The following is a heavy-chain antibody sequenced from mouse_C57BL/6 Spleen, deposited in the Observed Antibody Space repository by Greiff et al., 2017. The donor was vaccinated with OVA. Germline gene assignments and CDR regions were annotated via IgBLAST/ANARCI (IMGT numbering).Heavy chain of an antibody. CDR1: GYAFSSSW. CDR2: IYPGDRDT. J-gene: IGHJ3*01. D-gene: IGHD2-10*01. Sequence: VQLQQSGPELVKPGASVKISCKASGYAFSSSWMNWVKQRPGKGLEWIGRIYPGDRDTNYNGKFKGKATLTADKSSSTAYMQLSSLTSEDSAVYFCARGSYYAPFAYWGQGTLVTVSA. V-gene: IGHV1-82*01. CDR3: ARGSYYAPFAY.